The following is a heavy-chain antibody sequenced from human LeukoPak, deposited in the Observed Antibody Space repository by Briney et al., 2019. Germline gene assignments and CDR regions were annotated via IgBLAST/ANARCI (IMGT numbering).Heavy chain of an antibody. CDR1: ESTFTGYY. J-gene: IGHJ4*02. D-gene: IGHD2-15*01. CDR2: INPNSGGT. Sequence: ASVKVSCKASESTFTGYYLHWVRQAPGQGLEWMGWINPNSGGTKYAKNFPGRVSMTRDTSISTAYMELSRLRSDDTAVYYCARGYCSGGNCYNPPFDYWGQGTLVTVSS. CDR3: ARGYCSGGNCYNPPFDY. V-gene: IGHV1-2*02.